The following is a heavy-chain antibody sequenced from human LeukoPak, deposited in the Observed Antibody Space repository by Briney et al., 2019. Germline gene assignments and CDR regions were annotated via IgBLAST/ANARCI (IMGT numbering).Heavy chain of an antibody. CDR2: IYSGGST. D-gene: IGHD6-19*01. Sequence: PGGSLRLSCAASGFTVSSNYMSWVRQAPGKGLEWVSVIYSGGSTYYADSVKGRFTISRDNSKNALYLQMNSLRAEDTAVYYCARVRVADFYYFDYWGQGTLVTVSS. CDR1: GFTVSSNY. J-gene: IGHJ4*02. CDR3: ARVRVADFYYFDY. V-gene: IGHV3-53*01.